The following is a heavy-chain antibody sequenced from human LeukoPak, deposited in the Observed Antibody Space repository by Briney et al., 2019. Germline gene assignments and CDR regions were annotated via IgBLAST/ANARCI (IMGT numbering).Heavy chain of an antibody. Sequence: PGGSLRLSCAASGFTFSSYWMSWVRQAPGKGLEWVAVISYDGSNKYYADSVKGRFTISRDNSKNTLYLQMNSLRAEDTAVYYCARDQKYCSGGSCYYVQPLDIWGQGTMVTVSS. J-gene: IGHJ3*02. CDR3: ARDQKYCSGGSCYYVQPLDI. V-gene: IGHV3-30-3*01. D-gene: IGHD2-15*01. CDR2: ISYDGSNK. CDR1: GFTFSSYW.